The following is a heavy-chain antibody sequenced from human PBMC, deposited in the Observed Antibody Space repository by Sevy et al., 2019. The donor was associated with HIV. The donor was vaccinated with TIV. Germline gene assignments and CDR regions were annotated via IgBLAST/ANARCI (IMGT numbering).Heavy chain of an antibody. CDR1: GFTFSDYY. CDR2: ISSSSSYT. D-gene: IGHD6-19*01. J-gene: IGHJ3*02. Sequence: GGSLRLSCAASGFTFSDYYMSWIRQAPGKGLEWVSYISSSSSYTNYADSVKGRFTISRDNAKNSLYLQMNSLRAEDTAVYYCARWSRGQYSSCWYIAFDIWGQGTMVTVSS. CDR3: ARWSRGQYSSCWYIAFDI. V-gene: IGHV3-11*06.